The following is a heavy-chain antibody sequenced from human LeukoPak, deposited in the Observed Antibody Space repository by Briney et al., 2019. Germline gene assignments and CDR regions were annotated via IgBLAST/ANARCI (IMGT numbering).Heavy chain of an antibody. D-gene: IGHD2/OR15-2a*01. Sequence: SGTLSLTCAVSGGSISSSNWWSWVRQPPGKRLEWIGEIHHSGSINYNPSLKSRATISVDKSKNQFSLKLSSVTAADTAVYYCARKTIEPIEGNFDYWGQGSLVTVSS. CDR3: ARKTIEPIEGNFDY. J-gene: IGHJ4*02. CDR1: GGSISSSNW. V-gene: IGHV4-4*02. CDR2: IHHSGSI.